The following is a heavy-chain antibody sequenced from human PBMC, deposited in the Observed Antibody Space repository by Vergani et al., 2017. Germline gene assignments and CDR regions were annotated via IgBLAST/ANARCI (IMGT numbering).Heavy chain of an antibody. J-gene: IGHJ4*02. CDR3: ARGSXLGGRCYKPLFDY. CDR2: IHTSGST. D-gene: IGHD2-15*01. CDR1: GGSINSHNYY. Sequence: QVQLQESGPGLVKPSQTLSLTCTVSGGSINSHNYYWSWIRQPAGKGLEWIGRIHTSGSTNYNPSLKSRVTMSEDTSKNQFSLNLTSVTAADTAVYFCARGSXLGGRCYKPLFDYLVQGILLTDSS. V-gene: IGHV4-61*02.